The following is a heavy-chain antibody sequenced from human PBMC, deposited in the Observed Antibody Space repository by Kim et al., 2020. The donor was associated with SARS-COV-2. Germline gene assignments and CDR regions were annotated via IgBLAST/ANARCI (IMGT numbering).Heavy chain of an antibody. D-gene: IGHD3-22*01. Sequence: GGSLRLSCAASGFTFSNAWMSWVRQAPGKGLEWVGRIKSKTDGGTTDYAAPVKGRFSISRDDSKNTLYLQMNSLKTEDTAGYYCATDEPIMIGVVVKEVWGQGTLVTVSS. V-gene: IGHV3-15*01. CDR3: ATDEPIMIGVVVKEV. J-gene: IGHJ4*02. CDR2: IKSKTDGGTT. CDR1: GFTFSNAW.